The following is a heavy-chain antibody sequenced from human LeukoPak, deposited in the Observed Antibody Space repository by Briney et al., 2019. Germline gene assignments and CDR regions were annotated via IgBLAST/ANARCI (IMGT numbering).Heavy chain of an antibody. CDR1: GYTFTGYY. CDR3: ARVRDGYNQPLDY. V-gene: IGHV1-2*02. D-gene: IGHD5-24*01. J-gene: IGHJ4*02. Sequence: GASVNVSCKASGYTFTGYYMHWVRQAPGQGLEWMGWINPNSGGTNYAQKFQGRVTMTRDTSISTAYMELSRLRSDDTAVYYCARVRDGYNQPLDYWGQGTLVTVSS. CDR2: INPNSGGT.